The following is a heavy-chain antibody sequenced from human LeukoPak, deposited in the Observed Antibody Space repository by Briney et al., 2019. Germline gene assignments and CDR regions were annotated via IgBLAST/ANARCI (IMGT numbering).Heavy chain of an antibody. CDR2: ISGSGGSS. CDR3: AKESDSSSWYEGYFDY. J-gene: IGHJ4*02. D-gene: IGHD6-13*01. V-gene: IGHV3-23*01. Sequence: GGSLRLSCAASGFTFTSYAMTWVRQAPGKGLEWVSGISGSGGSSYYADSMKGRFTISRDNSKNMLYLQMNSLRAEDTAVYYCAKESDSSSWYEGYFDYWGQGTLVTVSS. CDR1: GFTFTSYA.